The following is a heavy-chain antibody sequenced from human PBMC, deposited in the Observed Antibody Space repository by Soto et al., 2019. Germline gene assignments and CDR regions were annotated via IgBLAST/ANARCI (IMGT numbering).Heavy chain of an antibody. CDR2: INHSGST. CDR1: GGSFSGYY. CDR3: ARENIVDTYYFDY. J-gene: IGHJ4*02. D-gene: IGHD5-12*01. Sequence: QVQLQQWGAGLLKPSETQSLTCAVYGGSFSGYYWSWIRQPPGKGLEWIGEINHSGSTNYNPSLKSRVTISVDTSKNQFSLKLSSVTTADTAVYYCARENIVDTYYFDYWGQGTLVTVSS. V-gene: IGHV4-34*01.